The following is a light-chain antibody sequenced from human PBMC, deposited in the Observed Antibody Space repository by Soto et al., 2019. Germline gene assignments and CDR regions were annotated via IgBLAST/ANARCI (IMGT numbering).Light chain of an antibody. Sequence: QSVLTQPPSASGSPGQAVTISCTGTSRDIGGYDFVSWYQVRPGEAPQLIIYNVNGRPSGVPRRFSGSKSGNTASLTVSGLQAVDEAHYYCSPYARSNNFGFGTGTKATVL. V-gene: IGLV2-8*01. CDR3: SPYARSNNFG. J-gene: IGLJ1*01. CDR2: NVN. CDR1: SRDIGGYDF.